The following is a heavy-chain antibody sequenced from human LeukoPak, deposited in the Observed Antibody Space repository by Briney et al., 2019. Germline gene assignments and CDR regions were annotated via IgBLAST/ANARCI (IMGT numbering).Heavy chain of an antibody. V-gene: IGHV3-66*01. CDR1: GFTFSSYS. CDR2: IYSVGST. CDR3: ARDSSGYWKDGGSDY. Sequence: PGGSLRLSCAASGFTFSSYSMNWVRQAPGKGLEWVSVIYSVGSTYYADSVKGRFTISRDNSKNTLYLQMNSLRAEDTAVYYCARDSSGYWKDGGSDYWGQGTLVTVSS. D-gene: IGHD1-1*01. J-gene: IGHJ4*02.